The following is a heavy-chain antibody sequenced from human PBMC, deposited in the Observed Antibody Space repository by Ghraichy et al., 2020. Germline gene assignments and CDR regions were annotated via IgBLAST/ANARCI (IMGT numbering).Heavy chain of an antibody. V-gene: IGHV3-21*01. J-gene: IGHJ6*02. Sequence: GGSLRLSCAASGFTFSSYSMNWVRQAPGKGLEWVSSISSSSSYIYYADSVKGRFTISRDNAKNSLYLQMNSLRAEDTAVYYCAREALKPPPSSSWYHGYYYGMDVWGQGTTVTVSS. CDR1: GFTFSSYS. CDR3: AREALKPPPSSSWYHGYYYGMDV. D-gene: IGHD6-13*01. CDR2: ISSSSSYI.